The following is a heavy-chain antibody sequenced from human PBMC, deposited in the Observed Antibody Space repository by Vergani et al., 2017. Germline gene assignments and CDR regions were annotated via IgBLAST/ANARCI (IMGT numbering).Heavy chain of an antibody. D-gene: IGHD5-12*01. CDR2: ISGSGGST. CDR1: GFTFSHYA. Sequence: EVQLLESGGDLVQPGGSLRLSCAASGFTFSHYAMNWVRQAPGKGLEWDSGISGSGGSTYYAGSVKGRFTISRDSSKNTLYLQMNSLSAGDTAVYYCAKANPRNSGYDYLYYYHAMDVWGQGTTVTVSS. CDR3: AKANPRNSGYDYLYYYHAMDV. V-gene: IGHV3-23*01. J-gene: IGHJ6*02.